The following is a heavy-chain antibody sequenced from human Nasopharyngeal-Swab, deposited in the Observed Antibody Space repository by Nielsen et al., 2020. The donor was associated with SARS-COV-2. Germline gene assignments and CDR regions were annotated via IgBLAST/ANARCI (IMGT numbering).Heavy chain of an antibody. J-gene: IGHJ4*02. V-gene: IGHV3-21*01. CDR3: ASPRGYYDSSGAFDY. Sequence: GGSLRLSCAASGFTFILSILNFFLPSPAPFLEWVSSISSSSSYIYYADSVKGRFTISRDNAKNSLYLQMNSLRAEDTAVYYCASPRGYYDSSGAFDYWGQGTLVTVSS. D-gene: IGHD3-22*01. CDR1: GFTFILSI. CDR2: ISSSSSYI.